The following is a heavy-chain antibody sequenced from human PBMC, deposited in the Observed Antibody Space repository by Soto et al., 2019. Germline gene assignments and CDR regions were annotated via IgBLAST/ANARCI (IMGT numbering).Heavy chain of an antibody. CDR3: ARELSWGSRVRTMYY. CDR1: GASVSSNSAA. J-gene: IGHJ4*02. Sequence: PSQPPSLTCPISGASVSSNSAAWSWIRQSPSRGLEWLGRTYYRSPWYYDYALSLKSRITINPYTSKNQFSLQLNSVTPEDAAVYYGARELSWGSRVRTMYYWGQGTLVTVSS. V-gene: IGHV6-1*01. CDR2: TYYRSPWYY. D-gene: IGHD3-10*02.